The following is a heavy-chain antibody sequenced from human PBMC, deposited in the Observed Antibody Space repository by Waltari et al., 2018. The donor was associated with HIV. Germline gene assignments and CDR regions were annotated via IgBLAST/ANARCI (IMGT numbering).Heavy chain of an antibody. CDR2: ISGSDGNT. D-gene: IGHD6-13*01. J-gene: IGHJ4*02. V-gene: IGHV3-23*04. CDR3: AILIAAAGDFDY. CDR1: GFALRSYV. Sequence: EVQLVESGGGLVQPGGSLRLSCADSGFALRSYVMSGVGQAPGKGLEWVSTISGSDGNTYYPDSVQGRFTISRDNSKNTLFLQLNSLRAEDTAVYYCAILIAAAGDFDYWGQGTLVTVSS.